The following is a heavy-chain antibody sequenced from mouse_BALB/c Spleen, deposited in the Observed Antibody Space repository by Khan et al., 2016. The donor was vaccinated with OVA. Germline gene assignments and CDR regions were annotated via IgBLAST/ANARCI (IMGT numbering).Heavy chain of an antibody. Sequence: VELVESGPGLVAPSQSLSITCTISGFSLTNYGVHWVRQPPGKGLEWLVVIWSDGSTTYNSALKSRLTISKDNSKSQVFFKMNSLQTDDTAMYFCARQPYYHYNIMDYWGQGTSVTVSS. J-gene: IGHJ4*01. D-gene: IGHD2-10*01. CDR2: IWSDGST. V-gene: IGHV2-6-1*01. CDR1: GFSLTNYG. CDR3: ARQPYYHYNIMDY.